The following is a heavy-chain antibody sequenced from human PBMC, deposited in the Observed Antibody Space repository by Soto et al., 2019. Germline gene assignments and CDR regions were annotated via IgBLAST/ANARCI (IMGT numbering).Heavy chain of an antibody. CDR1: VGSISNYY. CDR3: ARVPRALTAFEL. J-gene: IGHJ3*01. V-gene: IGHV4-59*01. Sequence: PSETLSLTCPVSVGSISNYYLSWIRQPPGKGLEWIGYIYHNGYTNYNPSLKSRVTISVDTSKNQFSLKLSSVTAADTAIYYCARVPRALTAFELWGQGTMVTVSS. CDR2: IYHNGYT.